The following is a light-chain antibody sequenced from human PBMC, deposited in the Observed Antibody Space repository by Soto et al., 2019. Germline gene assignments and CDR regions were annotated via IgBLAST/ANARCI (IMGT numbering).Light chain of an antibody. CDR1: QTVSNTY. CDR2: GAS. V-gene: IGKV3-20*01. Sequence: RVLTQFPGALSLSPGERVTLSCRASQTVSNTYLAWYQQKSGQAPKFLIYGASNRATGIPDRFSGSGSGTDFTLTISRLEPEDFAVYYCQQYGALPPTFGGGTKVEIK. CDR3: QQYGALPPT. J-gene: IGKJ4*01.